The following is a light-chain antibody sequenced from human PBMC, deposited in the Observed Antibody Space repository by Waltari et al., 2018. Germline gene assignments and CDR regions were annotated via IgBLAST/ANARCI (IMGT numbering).Light chain of an antibody. CDR2: EGS. J-gene: IGLJ2*01. CDR1: SSDIGSYTL. Sequence: QSALTQPASVSGSPGQSITISCTGTSSDIGSYTLVPWYQQHPGKAPKLLIYEGSKRPSGVSNRFSGSKSGNTASLTISGLQTEDEADYYCCSYAGSSIFVVFGGGTKLTVL. CDR3: CSYAGSSIFVV. V-gene: IGLV2-23*03.